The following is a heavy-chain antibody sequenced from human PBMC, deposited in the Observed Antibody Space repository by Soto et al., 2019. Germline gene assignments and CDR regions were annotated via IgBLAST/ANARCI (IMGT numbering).Heavy chain of an antibody. CDR2: INPNSGGT. J-gene: IGHJ4*01. V-gene: IGHV1-2*02. D-gene: IGHD1-26*01. CDR3: ARSSGTYSYFDY. Sequence: QVHLVQSGAEVKKSGASVKVSCEASGYSFTAYCVHWVRQAPGQGLEWMGWINPNSGGTNYAQRVQGMVAMTTDTSTNSAYMELNSLKSDDTALYLCARSSGTYSYFDYWGQGTQVTVSS. CDR1: GYSFTAYC.